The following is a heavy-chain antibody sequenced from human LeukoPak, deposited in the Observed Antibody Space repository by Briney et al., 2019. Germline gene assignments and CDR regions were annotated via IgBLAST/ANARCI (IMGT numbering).Heavy chain of an antibody. J-gene: IGHJ6*03. D-gene: IGHD1-1*01. V-gene: IGHV4-38-2*02. CDR3: ARYRKTAYYYYYMDV. Sequence: KPSETLPLTCTVSGYSISSGYYWGWIRQPPGKGLEWIGSIYHSGSTYYNPSLKSRVTISVDTSKNQFSLKLSSVTAADTAVYYCARYRKTAYYYYYMDVWGKGTTVTVSS. CDR1: GYSISSGYY. CDR2: IYHSGST.